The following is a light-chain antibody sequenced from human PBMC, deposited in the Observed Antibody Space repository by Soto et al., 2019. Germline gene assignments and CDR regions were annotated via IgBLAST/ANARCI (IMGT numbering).Light chain of an antibody. CDR2: EVS. Sequence: SALTQPPSASGSPGQSVTISCTGTSSDVGGYNYVSWYQQHPGKAPKLMIYEVSKRPSGVPDRFSGSKSGNTASLTVSGLQAADEADYFCSSYAGNKNVVFGGGTKVTVL. V-gene: IGLV2-8*01. CDR3: SSYAGNKNVV. J-gene: IGLJ2*01. CDR1: SSDVGGYNY.